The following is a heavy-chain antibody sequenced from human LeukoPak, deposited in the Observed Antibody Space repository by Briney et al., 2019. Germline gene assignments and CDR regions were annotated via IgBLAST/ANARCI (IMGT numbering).Heavy chain of an antibody. V-gene: IGHV3-53*04. CDR3: ARGGTSGYSSGRIDY. J-gene: IGHJ4*02. CDR1: GFTLSSNY. CDR2: IYSAGNT. Sequence: HPGGSLRLSCVASGFTLSSNYMSWVRQAPGKGLEWVSVIYSAGNTYYADSVKGRFTISRHNSENTLYLHMNSLRVEDTAVYFCARGGTSGYSSGRIDYWGQGTLVTVSS. D-gene: IGHD6-19*01.